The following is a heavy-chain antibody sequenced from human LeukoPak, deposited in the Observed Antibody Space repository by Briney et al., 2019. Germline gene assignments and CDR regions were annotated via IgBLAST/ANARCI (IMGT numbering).Heavy chain of an antibody. CDR1: GFTFSSYS. J-gene: IGHJ3*02. CDR2: ISSSSSYI. V-gene: IGHV3-21*01. Sequence: GGSLRLSCAASGFTFSSYSMNWVRQAPGKGLEWVSSISSSSSYIYYADSVTGRFTISRDNAKNSLYLQMNSLRAEDTAVYYCAREEDYDYVWGSYRPDAFDIWGQGTMVTVSS. CDR3: AREEDYDYVWGSYRPDAFDI. D-gene: IGHD3-16*02.